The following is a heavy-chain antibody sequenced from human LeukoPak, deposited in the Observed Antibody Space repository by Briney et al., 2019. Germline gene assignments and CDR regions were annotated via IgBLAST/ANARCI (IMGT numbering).Heavy chain of an antibody. J-gene: IGHJ4*02. CDR2: INHSGST. V-gene: IGHV4-34*01. CDR3: AKDRSIGTYYTFDH. Sequence: PSETLSLTCAVYGGSFSGYYWSWIRQPPGKGLEWIGEINHSGSTNYNPSLKSRVTISVDTSKNQFSLKLSSVTAADTAVYYCAKDRSIGTYYTFDHWGQGTLVTVSS. CDR1: GGSFSGYY. D-gene: IGHD1-26*01.